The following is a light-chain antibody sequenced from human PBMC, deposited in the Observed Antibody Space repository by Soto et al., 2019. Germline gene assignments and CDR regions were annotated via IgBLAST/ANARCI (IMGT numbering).Light chain of an antibody. Sequence: EIVLTQSPGTLSLSPGERATLSCRASQSVTSNYLAWYQQKPGQAPRLLIYGASNRATGIPDRFSGSGSGTDFTLTISRLEPEDFAVYSCQQHGDSPMYTFGQGTKLEIK. V-gene: IGKV3-20*01. CDR1: QSVTSNY. CDR2: GAS. CDR3: QQHGDSPMYT. J-gene: IGKJ2*01.